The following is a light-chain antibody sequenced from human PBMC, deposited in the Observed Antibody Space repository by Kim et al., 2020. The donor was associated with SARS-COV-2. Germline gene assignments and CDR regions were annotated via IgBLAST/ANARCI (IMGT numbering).Light chain of an antibody. V-gene: IGLV1-47*01. CDR1: SSNVGTNT. J-gene: IGLJ3*02. CDR3: ASWDDSLSAWL. Sequence: GQRVTVSCSGSSSNVGTNTGYWFQHLPGTAPKLIMYKNDQRPSGVTDRFSGSKSGTSVSLAISGLRSEDEADYYCASWDDSLSAWLFGGGTKVTVL. CDR2: KND.